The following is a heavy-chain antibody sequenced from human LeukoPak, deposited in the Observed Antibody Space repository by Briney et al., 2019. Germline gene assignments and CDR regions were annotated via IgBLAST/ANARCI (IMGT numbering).Heavy chain of an antibody. CDR3: AKTSYSYGFSYFDY. Sequence: GGSLRLSCAASGFTFSSYAMSWVRQAPGEGLEWVSAISGSGDSTYYADSVKGRFTISRDNSKNTLYLQMNSLRAEDTAVYYCAKTSYSYGFSYFDYWGQGTLVTVSP. CDR1: GFTFSSYA. J-gene: IGHJ4*02. CDR2: ISGSGDST. D-gene: IGHD5-18*01. V-gene: IGHV3-23*01.